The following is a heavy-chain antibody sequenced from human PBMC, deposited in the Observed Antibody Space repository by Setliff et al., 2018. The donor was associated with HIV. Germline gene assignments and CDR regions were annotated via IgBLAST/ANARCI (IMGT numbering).Heavy chain of an antibody. CDR3: ASRVYYYDSSGYLREEGFDP. V-gene: IGHV4-39*01. Sequence: SETLSLTCTVSGGSISNSRYYWSWIRQPPGKGLEWIGSIYFSGSTYYNPSLKSRVTISVDTSKNQFPLKLSSVTAADAAVYYCASRVYYYDSSGYLREEGFDPWGQGTLVTVSS. J-gene: IGHJ5*02. CDR1: GGSISNSRYY. CDR2: IYFSGST. D-gene: IGHD3-22*01.